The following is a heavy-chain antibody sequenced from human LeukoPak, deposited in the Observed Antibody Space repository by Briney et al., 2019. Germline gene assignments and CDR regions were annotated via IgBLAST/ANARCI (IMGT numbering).Heavy chain of an antibody. D-gene: IGHD4-17*01. CDR1: GSTFSSYW. V-gene: IGHV3-7*01. CDR3: ARVYGDYREDAFDI. J-gene: IGHJ3*02. CDR2: INQDGSEK. Sequence: GGSLRLSCAASGSTFSSYWMSWVRQAPGKGLEWVANINQDGSEKYYVDSVKGRFTISRDNAKNSLYLQMNSLRAEDTAVYYCARVYGDYREDAFDIWGQGTMVTVSS.